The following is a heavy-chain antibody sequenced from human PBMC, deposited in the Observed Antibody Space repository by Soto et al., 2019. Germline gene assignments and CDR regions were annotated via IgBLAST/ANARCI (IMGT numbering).Heavy chain of an antibody. J-gene: IGHJ4*02. CDR3: ARIGWGGDS. V-gene: IGHV4-61*01. D-gene: IGHD7-27*01. CDR1: GGSVRTGSYH. CDR2: IPNNGSP. Sequence: WETLSLTCSVSGGSVRTGSYHWSWIRQPPGKGLEWIGFIPNNGSPDYNPSLKSRVVVSIDRSKNQFSLKVNSVTAADTAVYFCARIGWGGDSWGQGTLVTVSS.